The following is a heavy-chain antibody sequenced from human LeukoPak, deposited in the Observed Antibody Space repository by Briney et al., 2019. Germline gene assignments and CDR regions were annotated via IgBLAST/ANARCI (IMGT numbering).Heavy chain of an antibody. V-gene: IGHV3-30*18. D-gene: IGHD6-13*01. CDR3: AKETLVSNWYSFDY. CDR1: GFTFSGYG. J-gene: IGHJ4*02. CDR2: ISYDGSNQ. Sequence: GGSLRLSCAASGFTFSGYGMHWVRQAPGMGLEWVAVISYDGSNQYYADSVKGRFTISRDNSKNTLYLQMNSLRAEDTALYYCAKETLVSNWYSFDYWGQGTLVTVSS.